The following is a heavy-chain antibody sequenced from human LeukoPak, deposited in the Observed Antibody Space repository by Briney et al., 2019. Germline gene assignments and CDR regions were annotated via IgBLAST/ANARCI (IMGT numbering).Heavy chain of an antibody. D-gene: IGHD4-17*01. Sequence: SQTLSLTCTVSGGSISSGGYYWSWIRQHPGKGLEWIGYIYYSGSTYYNPSLKSRVTISVDTSKNQFSLKLSSVTAADTAVYYCARATHGDYAYYFDYWGQGTLVTVSS. CDR2: IYYSGST. J-gene: IGHJ4*02. CDR3: ARATHGDYAYYFDY. CDR1: GGSISSGGYY. V-gene: IGHV4-31*03.